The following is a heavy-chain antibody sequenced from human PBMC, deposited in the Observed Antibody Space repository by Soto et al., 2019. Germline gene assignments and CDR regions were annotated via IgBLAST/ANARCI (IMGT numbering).Heavy chain of an antibody. CDR2: ISGSGGST. D-gene: IGHD6-6*01. Sequence: GGSLRLSCAASGFTFSSYAMSWVRQAPGKGLEWVSAISGSGGSTYYADSVKGRFTISRDNSKNTLYLQMNSLRAEDTAVYYCAKNGIAARPGALYYFDYWGQGTLVTVSS. CDR3: AKNGIAARPGALYYFDY. V-gene: IGHV3-23*01. CDR1: GFTFSSYA. J-gene: IGHJ4*02.